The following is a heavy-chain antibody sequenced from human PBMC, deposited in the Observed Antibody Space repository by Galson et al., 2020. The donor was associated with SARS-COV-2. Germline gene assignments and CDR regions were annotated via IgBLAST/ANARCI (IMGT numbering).Heavy chain of an antibody. D-gene: IGHD3-10*01. Sequence: GESLKISCQASGHTFTAYYIHWVRQAPGQGLEWVAWINPNSGSTNYAQRFEGRITLTRDTSISTAFMELSRLKSDDTAVYYCASGGGSGTYYSPYNWFDPWGQGTLVTVSS. V-gene: IGHV1-2*02. CDR2: INPNSGST. CDR3: ASGGGSGTYYSPYNWFDP. J-gene: IGHJ5*02. CDR1: GHTFTAYY.